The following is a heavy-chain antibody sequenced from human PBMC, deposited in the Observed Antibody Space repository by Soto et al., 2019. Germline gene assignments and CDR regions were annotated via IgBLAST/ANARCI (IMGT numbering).Heavy chain of an antibody. CDR1: GGTFSSYA. V-gene: IGHV1-69*12. CDR2: IIPIFGTA. Sequence: QVQLVQSGAEVKKPGSSVKVSCKASGGTFSSYAISWVRQAPGQGLEWMGGIIPIFGTADYAQKCQGRVTITAGESTSTGNMELSSLRSEDTAVYYCASHYDSSGYYYRGLDYWGQGTLVTVSS. D-gene: IGHD3-22*01. J-gene: IGHJ4*02. CDR3: ASHYDSSGYYYRGLDY.